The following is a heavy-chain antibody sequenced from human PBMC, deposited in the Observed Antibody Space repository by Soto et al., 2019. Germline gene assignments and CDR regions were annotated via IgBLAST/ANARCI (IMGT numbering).Heavy chain of an antibody. D-gene: IGHD3-16*01. CDR2: ISGSGGST. CDR1: GFTFSSYA. V-gene: IGHV3-23*01. CDR3: AYDPPTYYDYIWGSPGPHWLAFDI. J-gene: IGHJ3*02. Sequence: GGSLRLSCAASGFTFSSYAMSWVRQAPGKGLEWVSAISGSGGSTYYAESVKGRFTISRDNSKNTLYLQMNSLRDEDKAEYYSAYDPPTYYDYIWGSPGPHWLAFDIWGQGTMVTVSS.